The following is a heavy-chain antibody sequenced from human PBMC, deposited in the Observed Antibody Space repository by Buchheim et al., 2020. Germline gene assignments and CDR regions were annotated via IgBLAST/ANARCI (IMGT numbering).Heavy chain of an antibody. J-gene: IGHJ5*02. CDR2: MDGSGRS. V-gene: IGHV4-59*01. CDR3: AKKRSDNWFDP. CDR1: GGSIFTYY. Sequence: QVQLQESGPGLVKPSETLSLTCSVSGGSIFTYYWSWIRQAPGKGLEWIGYMDGSGRSNYNPSLKSRVTISVDTSKKQFSLNLSSVTAADTAIYYCAKKRSDNWFDPWGQGTL.